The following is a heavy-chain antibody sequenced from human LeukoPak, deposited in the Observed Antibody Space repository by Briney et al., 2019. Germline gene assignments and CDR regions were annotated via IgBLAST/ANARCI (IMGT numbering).Heavy chain of an antibody. Sequence: SETLSLTCTVSGGSISSYYWSWIRQPAGKGLEWIGRIYNSGSTSYNPSLKSRVTMSVDTSKNQFSLKLSSVTAADTAVYYCARDVSSSYYYYYYMDVWGKGTTVTVSS. J-gene: IGHJ6*03. D-gene: IGHD2-2*01. V-gene: IGHV4-4*07. CDR3: ARDVSSSYYYYYYMDV. CDR2: IYNSGST. CDR1: GGSISSYY.